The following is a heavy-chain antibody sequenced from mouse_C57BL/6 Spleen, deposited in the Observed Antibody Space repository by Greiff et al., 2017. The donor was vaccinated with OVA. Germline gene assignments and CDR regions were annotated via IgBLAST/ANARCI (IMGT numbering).Heavy chain of an antibody. V-gene: IGHV5-4*03. CDR2: ISDGGSYT. D-gene: IGHD4-1*01. J-gene: IGHJ2*01. Sequence: EVMLVESGGGLVKPGGSLKLSCAASGFTFSSYAMSWVRQTPEKRLEWVATISDGGSYTYYPDNVKGRFTISRDNAKNNLYLQMSHLKSEDTAMYYCARRGWDGFDYWGQGTTLTVSS. CDR3: ARRGWDGFDY. CDR1: GFTFSSYA.